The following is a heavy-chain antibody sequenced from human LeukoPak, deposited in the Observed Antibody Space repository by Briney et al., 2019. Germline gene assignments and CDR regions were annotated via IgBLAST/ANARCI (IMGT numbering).Heavy chain of an antibody. CDR2: IYTSGRP. Sequence: SETLSLTCTVSGGSISTYYWSWIRQPAGKGLEWIGRIYTSGRPNYNPSLKSRVTMPVDTYKIQFSLILSSVTAADTAVYYCARSGSNYYFDYWGQGTQVPVSS. CDR3: ARSGSNYYFDY. V-gene: IGHV4-4*07. CDR1: GGSISTYY. J-gene: IGHJ4*02. D-gene: IGHD3-3*01.